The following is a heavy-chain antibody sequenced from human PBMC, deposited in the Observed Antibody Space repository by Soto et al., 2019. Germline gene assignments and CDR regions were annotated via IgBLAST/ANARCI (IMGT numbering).Heavy chain of an antibody. Sequence: SETLSLTCTVSGGSISSGGYSWGWIRQPPGKALEWIGTISYSGSTSYNPSLKSRVTIFIDASKNQFALNLKSVTAADTAVYYCARRRSGSYSDFWGQGTMVTVSS. D-gene: IGHD1-26*01. CDR2: ISYSGST. J-gene: IGHJ4*03. V-gene: IGHV4-39*01. CDR1: GGSISSGGYS. CDR3: ARRRSGSYSDF.